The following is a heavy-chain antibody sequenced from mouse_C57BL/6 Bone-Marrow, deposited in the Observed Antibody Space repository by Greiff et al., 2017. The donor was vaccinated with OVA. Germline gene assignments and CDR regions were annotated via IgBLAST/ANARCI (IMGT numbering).Heavy chain of an antibody. CDR3: AKHAGKNYYGSSLYWYFDV. J-gene: IGHJ1*03. D-gene: IGHD1-1*01. CDR2: IWGGGST. Sequence: VQLQQSGPGLVAPSQSLSITCTVSGFSLTSYGVDWVRQPPGKGLEWLGVIWGGGSTNYNSALMSRLSISKDNSKSQVFLKMNSLQTDDTAMYYCAKHAGKNYYGSSLYWYFDVWGTGTTVTVSS. CDR1: GFSLTSYG. V-gene: IGHV2-9*01.